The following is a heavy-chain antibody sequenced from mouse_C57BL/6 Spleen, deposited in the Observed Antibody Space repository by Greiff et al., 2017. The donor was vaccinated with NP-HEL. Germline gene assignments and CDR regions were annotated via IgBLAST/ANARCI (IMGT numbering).Heavy chain of an antibody. CDR1: GYTFTSYW. V-gene: IGHV1-64*01. CDR3: ARDGIYYGSSWYCDV. D-gene: IGHD1-1*01. CDR2: IHPNSGST. J-gene: IGHJ1*03. Sequence: QVQLQQPGAELVKPGASVKLSCKASGYTFTSYWMHWVKQRPGQGLEWIGMIHPNSGSTNYNEKFKSKATLTVDQSSSTAYMQLSSLTSEDSAVYYGARDGIYYGSSWYCDVWGTGTTVTVSS.